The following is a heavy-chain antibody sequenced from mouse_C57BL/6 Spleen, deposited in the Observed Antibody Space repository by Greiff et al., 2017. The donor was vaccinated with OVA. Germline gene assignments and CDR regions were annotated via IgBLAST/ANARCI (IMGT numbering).Heavy chain of an antibody. CDR3: TRPDSSGPDY. CDR2: IDPETGGP. CDR1: GYTFTDYE. J-gene: IGHJ4*01. D-gene: IGHD3-2*02. Sequence: QVQLKQSGAELVRPGASVTLSCKASGYTFTDYEMHWVKQTPVHGLEWIGAIDPETGGPAYNQKFKGKAILTADKSSSTAYMELRGLTSEDSAVYYCTRPDSSGPDYWGQGTSVTVSS. V-gene: IGHV1-15*01.